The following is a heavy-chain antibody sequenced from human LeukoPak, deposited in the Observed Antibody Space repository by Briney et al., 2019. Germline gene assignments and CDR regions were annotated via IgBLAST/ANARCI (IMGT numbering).Heavy chain of an antibody. Sequence: PGGSLRLSRAASGFTFSSYGMHWVRQAPGTGLEGARFIRYDGSNKYYAESAKRRFTISRDNSKNTLYLQMNGLRGGDTAVYYCAKAGIYDYVWGSYLVDWGQGILVTVSS. CDR3: AKAGIYDYVWGSYLVD. J-gene: IGHJ4*02. CDR2: IRYDGSNK. V-gene: IGHV3-30*02. D-gene: IGHD3-16*01. CDR1: GFTFSSYG.